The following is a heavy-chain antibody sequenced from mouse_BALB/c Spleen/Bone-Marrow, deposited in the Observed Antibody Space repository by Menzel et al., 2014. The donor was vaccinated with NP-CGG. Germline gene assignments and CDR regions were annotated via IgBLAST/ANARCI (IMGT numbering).Heavy chain of an antibody. V-gene: IGHV1-69*02. CDR1: GYTFTSYW. CDR2: IYPSDSYT. Sequence: QVQLKQSGAELVRPGASVKLSCKASGYTFTSYWINWVKQRPGQGLEWIGNIYPSDSYTNYNQKFKDKATLTVDKSSSTAYMQLSSPTSEDSAVYYCTRSYGSSYEYYFDHWGQGTTLTVSS. CDR3: TRSYGSSYEYYFDH. D-gene: IGHD1-1*01. J-gene: IGHJ2*01.